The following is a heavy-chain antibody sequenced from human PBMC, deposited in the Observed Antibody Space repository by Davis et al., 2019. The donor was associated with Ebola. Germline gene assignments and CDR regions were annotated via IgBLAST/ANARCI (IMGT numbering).Heavy chain of an antibody. J-gene: IGHJ3*02. CDR2: IYYSGST. Sequence: SETLSLTCTVSGGSISSSSYYWGWIRQPPGKGLEWIGSIYYSGSTYYNPSLKSRVTISVDTSKNQFSLKLSSVTAADTAVYYCARDTGYCTNGVCSPDAFDIWGQGTMVTVSS. CDR1: GGSISSSSYY. CDR3: ARDTGYCTNGVCSPDAFDI. D-gene: IGHD2-8*01. V-gene: IGHV4-39*07.